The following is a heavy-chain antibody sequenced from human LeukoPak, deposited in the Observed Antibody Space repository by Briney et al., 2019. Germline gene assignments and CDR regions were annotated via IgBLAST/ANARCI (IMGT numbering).Heavy chain of an antibody. D-gene: IGHD3-22*01. CDR1: GGPISSYY. CDR2: IYYSGST. V-gene: IGHV4-59*01. J-gene: IGHJ4*02. CDR3: ARRTYFYDSSGYYFDY. Sequence: SETLSLTCTVSGGPISSYYWSWIRQPPGKGLECIGYIYYSGSTNYNPSLKSRVTISVDTSKNQFSLKLSSVTAADTAVYYCARRTYFYDSSGYYFDYWGQGTLVTVSS.